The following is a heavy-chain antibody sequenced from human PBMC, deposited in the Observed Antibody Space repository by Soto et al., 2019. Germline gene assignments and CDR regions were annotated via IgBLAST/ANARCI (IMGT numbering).Heavy chain of an antibody. Sequence: SETLSLTCAVYGGSFSGYCWSWIRQPPGKGLEWIGEINHSGSTNYNPSLKSRVTISVDTSKNQFSLKLSSVTAADTAVYYCARGVDFDYWGQGTLVTVSS. V-gene: IGHV4-34*01. CDR1: GGSFSGYC. CDR3: ARGVDFDY. J-gene: IGHJ4*02. CDR2: INHSGST.